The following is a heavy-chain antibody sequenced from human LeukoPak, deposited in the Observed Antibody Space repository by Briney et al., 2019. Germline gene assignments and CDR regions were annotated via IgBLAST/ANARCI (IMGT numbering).Heavy chain of an antibody. Sequence: ASVKVSCKASGGTFSSYAISWVRQAPGQGLEWMGGIIPIFGTANYAQKFQGRVTITADESTSTAYMALSILRSEDTAVYYCARDHDSGPNWFDPWGQGTLVTVSS. V-gene: IGHV1-69*13. CDR3: ARDHDSGPNWFDP. CDR1: GGTFSSYA. CDR2: IIPIFGTA. D-gene: IGHD3-22*01. J-gene: IGHJ5*02.